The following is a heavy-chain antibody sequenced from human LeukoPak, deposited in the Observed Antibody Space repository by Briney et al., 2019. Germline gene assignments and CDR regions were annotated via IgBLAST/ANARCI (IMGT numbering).Heavy chain of an antibody. J-gene: IGHJ4*02. CDR2: IYYSGST. V-gene: IGHV4-59*08. Sequence: SETLSLTCTVSGATIKSYYWSWIRQSPGKGLEWIGYIYYSGSTNYNPSLKSRVTISVDTSENQFSLKLSSVTAADTAVYYCATSYGSNFYWGPGTLVTVSS. CDR1: GATIKSYY. CDR3: ATSYGSNFY. D-gene: IGHD6-19*01.